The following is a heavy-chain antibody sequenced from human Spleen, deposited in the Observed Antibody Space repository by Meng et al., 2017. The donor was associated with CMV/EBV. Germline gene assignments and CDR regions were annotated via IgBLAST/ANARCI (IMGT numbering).Heavy chain of an antibody. D-gene: IGHD2-2*02. CDR1: GFSFSTYN. CDR2: ISSSSSYI. CDR3: ARVFQVVPVAIPGEVGY. J-gene: IGHJ4*02. V-gene: IGHV3-21*01. Sequence: GESLKISCAASGFSFSTYNMSWVRQAPGKGLEWVSFISSSSSYIYYADSVKGRFTISRDNAKNSLYLQMNSLRAEDTAVYYCARVFQVVPVAIPGEVGYWGQGTLVTVSS.